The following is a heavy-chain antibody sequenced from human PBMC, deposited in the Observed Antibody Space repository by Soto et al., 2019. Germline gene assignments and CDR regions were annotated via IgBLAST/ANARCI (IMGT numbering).Heavy chain of an antibody. Sequence: GSLRLSCAASGFNFSNHWMHWVRQRPAEGLVWVSSITSDGKSKAYAESVKGRFAISRDNAKNTLYLQMNGLTAEDTAVYYCARESGDWPLNWFDPWGQGTLVTVSS. CDR1: GFNFSNHW. CDR3: ARESGDWPLNWFDP. D-gene: IGHD2-21*02. CDR2: ITSDGKSK. V-gene: IGHV3-74*01. J-gene: IGHJ5*02.